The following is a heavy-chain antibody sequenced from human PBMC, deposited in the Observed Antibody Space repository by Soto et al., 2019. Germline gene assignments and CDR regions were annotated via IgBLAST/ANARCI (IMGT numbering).Heavy chain of an antibody. CDR2: IRRKANSYTT. CDR1: GLIFSDYH. CDR3: AMLGGWSGGSSGMDV. Sequence: EVPLVESGGGLVQPGGSLRLSCAASGLIFSDYHMDWVRQAPGKGLEWVGRIRRKANSYTTEYAASVKGRFTISRDDSNNSLYLQMNSLKSEDTAVYYCAMLGGWSGGSSGMDVWGQGTTVTVSS. J-gene: IGHJ6*02. V-gene: IGHV3-72*01. D-gene: IGHD6-19*01.